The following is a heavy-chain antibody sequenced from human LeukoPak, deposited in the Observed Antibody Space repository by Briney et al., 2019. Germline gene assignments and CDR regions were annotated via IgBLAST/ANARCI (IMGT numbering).Heavy chain of an antibody. CDR2: ISSNGGGT. D-gene: IGHD3-10*01. V-gene: IGHV3-23*01. CDR3: AKHYGSGTYYNYLDY. J-gene: IGHJ4*02. CDR1: GFTFSSYA. Sequence: GGSLRLSCAASGFTFSSYAMSWVRRAPGKGLEWVSAISSNGGGTFYADSVEGQFTISRDNSQNTLYLQMNSLRAEDTAIYYCAKHYGSGTYYNYLDYWGQGALVTVSS.